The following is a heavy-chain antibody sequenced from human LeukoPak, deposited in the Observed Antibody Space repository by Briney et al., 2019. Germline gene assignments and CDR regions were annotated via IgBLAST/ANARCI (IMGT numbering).Heavy chain of an antibody. V-gene: IGHV3-23*01. J-gene: IGHJ4*02. Sequence: PGGSLRLSCVASGFTFSTCAMIWVRQAPGKGLEWVSSISESGDSTKYADSVKGRFTISRDNSKNTLYLQMNSLRAEDTAVYYCARDYNWGTYWGQGTLVTVSS. CDR1: GFTFSTCA. D-gene: IGHD7-27*01. CDR3: ARDYNWGTY. CDR2: ISESGDST.